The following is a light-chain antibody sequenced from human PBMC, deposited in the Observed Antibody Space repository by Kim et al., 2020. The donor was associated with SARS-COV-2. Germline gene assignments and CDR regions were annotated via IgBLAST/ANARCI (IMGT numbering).Light chain of an antibody. V-gene: IGLV3-1*01. CDR2: QDN. CDR3: QAWDRGTVV. J-gene: IGLJ2*01. Sequence: SYELTQPPSVSVSPGQTATVTCSGDKLGDRYCPWYQQRPGQSPVLVIYQDNKRPSGIPERFSGSNSGNTATLTISGTQAMDEADYYCQAWDRGTVVFGGGTQLTVL. CDR1: KLGDRY.